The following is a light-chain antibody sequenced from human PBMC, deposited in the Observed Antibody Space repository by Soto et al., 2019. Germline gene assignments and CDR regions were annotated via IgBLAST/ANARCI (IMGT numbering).Light chain of an antibody. CDR2: GNT. CDR1: SSNIGAGFD. V-gene: IGLV1-40*01. J-gene: IGLJ1*01. CDR3: QSYDSTLNFV. Sequence: QSVLTQPPSVSGAPGQRVTISCTGSSSNIGAGFDVHWYQHLPGTAPKLLIFGNTNRPSGVPDRFFGSKSGTSASLAITGLQAEDEADYYCQSYDSTLNFVFGTGTKLTVL.